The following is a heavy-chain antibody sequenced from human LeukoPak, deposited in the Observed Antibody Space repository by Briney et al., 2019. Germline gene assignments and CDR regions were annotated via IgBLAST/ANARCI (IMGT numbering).Heavy chain of an antibody. CDR2: IYYSGST. CDR3: ASLNVCSGGSCSFDNWFDP. D-gene: IGHD2-15*01. J-gene: IGHJ5*02. V-gene: IGHV4-39*07. CDR1: GGSISSSSYY. Sequence: PSETLSLTCTVSGGSISSSSYYWGWIRQPPGKGLEWIGSIYYSGSTYYNPSLKSRVTISVDTSKNQFSLKLSSVTAADTAVYYCASLNVCSGGSCSFDNWFDPWGQGTLVTVSS.